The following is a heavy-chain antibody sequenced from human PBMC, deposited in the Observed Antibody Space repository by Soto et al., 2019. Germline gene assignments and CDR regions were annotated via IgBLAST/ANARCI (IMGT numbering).Heavy chain of an antibody. V-gene: IGHV3-21*01. Sequence: EVQLVESGGGLVKPGGSLRLSCAASGFTFSSYSMNWVRQAPGKGLEWVSSISSSSSYIYYADSVKGRFTISRDNAKNPLYLKMNSLRAEDTAEDYCSRSDYFDSSGFIDYWGQGTLVTGSS. CDR1: GFTFSSYS. D-gene: IGHD3-22*01. J-gene: IGHJ4*02. CDR2: ISSSSSYI. CDR3: SRSDYFDSSGFIDY.